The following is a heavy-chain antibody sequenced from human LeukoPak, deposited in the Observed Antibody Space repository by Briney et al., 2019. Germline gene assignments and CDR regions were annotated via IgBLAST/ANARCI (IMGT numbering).Heavy chain of an antibody. CDR1: GGTFSSYA. J-gene: IGHJ4*02. D-gene: IGHD6-13*01. CDR2: IIPIFGTA. Sequence: ASVRVSCKASGGTFSSYAITWVRQAPGQGLEWMGRIIPIFGTANYAQKFQGRVTITTDEPTSTAYMELSTLRSDDTAVYYCAGERPPGDSSNWFLEGYFDIWGQGTLVTVSS. V-gene: IGHV1-69*05. CDR3: AGERPPGDSSNWFLEGYFDI.